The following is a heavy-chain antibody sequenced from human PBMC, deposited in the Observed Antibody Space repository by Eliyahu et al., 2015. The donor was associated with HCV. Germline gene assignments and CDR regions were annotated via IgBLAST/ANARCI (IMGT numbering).Heavy chain of an antibody. V-gene: IGHV3-23*01. D-gene: IGHD6-19*01. J-gene: IGHJ4*02. CDR1: GXTFSNYV. Sequence: EVQLLESVGGLVQPGGSLRLSCAASGXTFSNYVISWVXQXPGKGLEWVSGISGDGSSTYNXDSVKGRFTISRDNSKNMLYLQMNSLRAEDTAVHYCAKSHRRGSGWYPFDYWGQGTLVTVSS. CDR2: ISGDGSST. CDR3: AKSHRRGSGWYPFDY.